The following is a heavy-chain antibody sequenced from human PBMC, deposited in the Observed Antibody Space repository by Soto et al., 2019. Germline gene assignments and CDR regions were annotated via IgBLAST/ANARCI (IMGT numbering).Heavy chain of an antibody. J-gene: IGHJ5*02. CDR2: IYYSGST. D-gene: IGHD3-3*02. CDR3: ASPKIAFYNWFDP. V-gene: IGHV4-39*01. CDR1: GDSISSSSYY. Sequence: SETLSLTCTVSGDSISSSSYYWGLIRQPPGKGLEWIGSIYYSGSTYYNPSLKSRVTISVDTSKNQFSLKLSSVTAADTAVYYCASPKIAFYNWFDPWGQGTLVTVS.